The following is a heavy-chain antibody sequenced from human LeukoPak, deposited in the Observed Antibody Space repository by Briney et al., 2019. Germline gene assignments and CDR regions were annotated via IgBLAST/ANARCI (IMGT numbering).Heavy chain of an antibody. J-gene: IGHJ3*02. V-gene: IGHV4-39*07. CDR3: AKSNGYGLVDI. D-gene: IGHD3-10*01. CDR2: IFYSGST. Sequence: SETLSLTCTVSGGSISNYYWGWIRQPPGKGLEWIGNIFYSGSTYYSPSLRSRATISLDTSRNQFSLKLNSVTAADTAVYYCAKSNGYGLVDIWGQGTMVTASS. CDR1: GGSISNYY.